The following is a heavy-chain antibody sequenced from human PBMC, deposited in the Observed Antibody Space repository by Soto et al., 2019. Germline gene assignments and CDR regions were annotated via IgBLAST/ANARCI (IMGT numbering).Heavy chain of an antibody. CDR1: GGSISSYY. V-gene: IGHV4-59*01. D-gene: IGHD6-13*01. CDR2: IYYSGST. CDR3: ARVDSSSWYGRNYYGMDA. Sequence: ASETLSLTCTVSGGSISSYYWSWIRQPPGKGLEWIGYIYYSGSTNYNPSLKSRVTISVDTSKNQFSLKLSSVTAADTAVYYCARVDSSSWYGRNYYGMDAWGQGTTVTVSS. J-gene: IGHJ6*02.